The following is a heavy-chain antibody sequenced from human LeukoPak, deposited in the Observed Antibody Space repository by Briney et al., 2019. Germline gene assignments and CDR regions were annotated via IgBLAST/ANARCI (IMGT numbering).Heavy chain of an antibody. D-gene: IGHD3-10*01. V-gene: IGHV3-48*01. J-gene: IGHJ4*02. Sequence: PGGSLRLSCAASGFTFSSYSMNWVRQAPGKGLEWVSYISISSSTIYYADSVKGRFTISRDNAKHSLYLQMNSLRAEDTAVYYCARASYGSGSFPDYWGQGTLVTVSS. CDR1: GFTFSSYS. CDR3: ARASYGSGSFPDY. CDR2: ISISSSTI.